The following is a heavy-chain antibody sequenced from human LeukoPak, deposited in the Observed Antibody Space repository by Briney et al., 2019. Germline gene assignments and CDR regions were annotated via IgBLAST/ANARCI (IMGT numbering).Heavy chain of an antibody. CDR3: AKVGNDYYYGMDV. CDR2: TSYDGSNK. V-gene: IGHV3-30*18. J-gene: IGHJ6*02. CDR1: GFTFSSYG. Sequence: GRSLRLSCAASGFTFSSYGMHWVRQAPGKGLEWVAVTSYDGSNKYYADSVKGRFTISRDNSKNTLYLQMNSLRAEDTAVYYCAKVGNDYYYGMDVWGQGTTVTVSS. D-gene: IGHD7-27*01.